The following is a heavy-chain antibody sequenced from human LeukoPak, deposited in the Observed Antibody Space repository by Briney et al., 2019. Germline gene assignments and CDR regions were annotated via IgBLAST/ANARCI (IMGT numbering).Heavy chain of an antibody. CDR3: AKSQATVVTPPSRYYYYMDV. J-gene: IGHJ6*03. Sequence: PGGSLRLSCAASGFTFSSYGMHWVRQAPGKGLEWVAFIRYDGSNKYYADSVKGRFTISRDNSKNTLYLQMNSPRAEDTAVYYCAKSQATVVTPPSRYYYYMDVWGKGTTVTVSS. CDR1: GFTFSSYG. D-gene: IGHD4-23*01. CDR2: IRYDGSNK. V-gene: IGHV3-30*02.